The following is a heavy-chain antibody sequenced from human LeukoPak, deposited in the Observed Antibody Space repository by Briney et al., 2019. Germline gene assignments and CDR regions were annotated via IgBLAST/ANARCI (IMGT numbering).Heavy chain of an antibody. CDR1: GFTFSSYG. D-gene: IGHD4-23*01. CDR3: ASTVEPLLASAFAI. J-gene: IGHJ3*02. Sequence: GGSPRLSCAASGFTFSSYGMHWVRQAPGRGLEWVAVIWYDGSNKYYADSVKGRCTISRDNSKNTLYLQMNSPTAEDTAVYYCASTVEPLLASAFAIWGQGTMVTVSS. CDR2: IWYDGSNK. V-gene: IGHV3-33*01.